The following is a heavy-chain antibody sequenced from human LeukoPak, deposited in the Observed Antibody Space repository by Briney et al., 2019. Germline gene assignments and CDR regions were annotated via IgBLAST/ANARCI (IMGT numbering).Heavy chain of an antibody. CDR3: ASTVWIQSTVATYYFDY. CDR1: GFTFSSYE. D-gene: IGHD5-18*01. Sequence: GSLRLSCAASGFTFSSYEMNWVRQPPGKGLEWIGTIYYSEDTYYTPSLQSRVTISLDTSNNQFSLKVNSVTAADTAVYYCASTVWIQSTVATYYFDYWGQGTLVTVSS. V-gene: IGHV4-39*07. J-gene: IGHJ4*02. CDR2: IYYSEDT.